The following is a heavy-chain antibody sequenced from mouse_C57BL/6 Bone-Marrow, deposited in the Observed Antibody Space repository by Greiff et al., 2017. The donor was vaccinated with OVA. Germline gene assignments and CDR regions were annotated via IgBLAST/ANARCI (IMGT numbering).Heavy chain of an antibody. CDR3: ARETGGSSYKFAY. J-gene: IGHJ3*01. Sequence: QVQLQQSGPELVKPGASVKISCKASGYAFSSSWMNWVKQRPGKGLEWIGRIYPGDGDTNYNGKCKGKATLTAEKSSSTAYMQLSSLTSEDSAVYFCARETGGSSYKFAYWGQGTLVTVSA. D-gene: IGHD1-1*01. V-gene: IGHV1-82*01. CDR1: GYAFSSSW. CDR2: IYPGDGDT.